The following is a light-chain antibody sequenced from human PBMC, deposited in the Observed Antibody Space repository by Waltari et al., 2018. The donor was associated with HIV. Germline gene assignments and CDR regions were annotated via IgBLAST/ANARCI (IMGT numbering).Light chain of an antibody. J-gene: IGLJ2*01. CDR1: KLGDKY. Sequence: SNDLTQPPSVSVSPGPTASITCSGDKLGDKYVCWYQQKPGQSPVLVIYEDTKRPSGIPERISGSNSGNTATLTISGTQTMDEADYYCQTWDSSTVVFGGGTKLTVL. V-gene: IGLV3-1*01. CDR3: QTWDSSTVV. CDR2: EDT.